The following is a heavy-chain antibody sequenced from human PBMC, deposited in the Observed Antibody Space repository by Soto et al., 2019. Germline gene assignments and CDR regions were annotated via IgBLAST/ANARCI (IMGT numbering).Heavy chain of an antibody. D-gene: IGHD5-12*01. J-gene: IGHJ4*02. Sequence: EVHLLESGGGLVQRGGSLRLSRTPAGFTFTNYALSWVRNAPGKGLEWVSGIGDRGTPTFYADSVKGGFAISRENARNTLYLQLNSLRAEDTAVYFCAKQNIVSSIRYFEKWGQGTLVTVSS. V-gene: IGHV3-23*01. CDR2: IGDRGTPT. CDR1: GFTFTNYA. CDR3: AKQNIVSSIRYFEK.